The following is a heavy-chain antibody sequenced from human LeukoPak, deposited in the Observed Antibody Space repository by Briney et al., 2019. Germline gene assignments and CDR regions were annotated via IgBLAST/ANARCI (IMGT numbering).Heavy chain of an antibody. J-gene: IGHJ4*02. Sequence: PSETLSLTCTVSGGSISSYYWSWIRQPPGKGLEWIGYIYYSGSTNYNPSLKSRVTISVDTSKNQFSPKLSSVTAADTAVYYCARLGWAGVGADYWGQGTLVTVSS. V-gene: IGHV4-59*08. CDR2: IYYSGST. D-gene: IGHD3-16*01. CDR1: GGSISSYY. CDR3: ARLGWAGVGADY.